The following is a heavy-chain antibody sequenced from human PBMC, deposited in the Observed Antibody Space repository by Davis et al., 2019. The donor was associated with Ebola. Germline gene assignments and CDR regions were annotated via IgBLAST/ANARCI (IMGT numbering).Heavy chain of an antibody. CDR1: ASTSSRYF. CDR3: ARVLVAAAVILWGHWFDP. D-gene: IGHD6-13*01. CDR2: INSDGSST. Sequence: HTSESLSLSCAVSASTSSRYFMHLVRPAPGTGLVWVSRINSDGSSTSYADSVKGRFTISRDNSKNTRYLQMSSLRAEDTAVYYCARVLVAAAVILWGHWFDPWGQGTLVTVSS. V-gene: IGHV3-74*01. J-gene: IGHJ5*02.